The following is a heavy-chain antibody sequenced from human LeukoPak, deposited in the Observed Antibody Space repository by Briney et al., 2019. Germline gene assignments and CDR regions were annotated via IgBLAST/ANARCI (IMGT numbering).Heavy chain of an antibody. CDR1: GYTFTSYA. CDR2: INTNTGNP. D-gene: IGHD3-16*02. Sequence: ASVKVSCKASGYTFTSYAMNWVRQAPGQGLEWMGWINTNTGNPTYAQGFTGRFVFSLDTSVSTAYLQISSLKAEDTAVYYCARGATSQTLRLGELSFWGQGTLVTVSS. V-gene: IGHV7-4-1*02. CDR3: ARGATSQTLRLGELSF. J-gene: IGHJ4*02.